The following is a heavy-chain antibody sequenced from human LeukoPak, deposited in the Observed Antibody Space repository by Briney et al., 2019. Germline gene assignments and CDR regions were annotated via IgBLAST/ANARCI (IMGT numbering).Heavy chain of an antibody. J-gene: IGHJ4*02. CDR2: IYSGGST. D-gene: IGHD2-21*01. CDR1: GFTISSNY. CDR3: ARTGGVVALGFDY. V-gene: IGHV3-66*01. Sequence: GESLRLSCAASGFTISSNYMSWVRQAPGKGLEWVSVIYSGGSTYYADSVKGRFTISRDNSKNTVYLQMNSLRAEDTAVYYCARTGGVVALGFDYWGQGTLVAVSS.